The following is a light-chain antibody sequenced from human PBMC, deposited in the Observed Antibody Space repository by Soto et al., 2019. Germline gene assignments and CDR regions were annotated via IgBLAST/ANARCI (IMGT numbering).Light chain of an antibody. CDR2: EVS. J-gene: IGLJ1*01. Sequence: QSVLTQPASVSGSPGQSITISCTGTSSDVVDYNYVSWYQQHPGKAPKLMIYEVSNRPSGVSNRFSGSKSGNTASLTISGLQAEDEADYYCSSYSSSTTHYVFGNGTKVTVL. CDR1: SSDVVDYNY. CDR3: SSYSSSTTHYV. V-gene: IGLV2-14*01.